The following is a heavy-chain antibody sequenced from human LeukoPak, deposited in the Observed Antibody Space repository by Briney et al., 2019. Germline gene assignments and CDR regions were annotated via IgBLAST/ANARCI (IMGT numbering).Heavy chain of an antibody. CDR2: INYSGNT. CDR3: ASGQYYDLWSGYYVD. CDR1: SGSLSRYY. V-gene: IGHV4-59*12. Sequence: SETLSLTCSVSSGSLSRYYWSWIRQPPGKGLEWIGYINYSGNTNYNPSLKSRFTISVDTSKTQISLKLSSATAADTAGYYCASGQYYDLWSGYYVDWGEGTLVTVSA. D-gene: IGHD3-3*01. J-gene: IGHJ4*02.